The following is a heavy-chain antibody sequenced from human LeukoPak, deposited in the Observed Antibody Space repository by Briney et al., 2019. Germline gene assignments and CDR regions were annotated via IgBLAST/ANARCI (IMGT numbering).Heavy chain of an antibody. CDR3: AKGPNCSNTSCYTVGLIDY. CDR2: ISGSGGST. V-gene: IGHV3-23*01. J-gene: IGHJ4*02. Sequence: GGSLRLSCTASGFTFSSYAMTWVRQAPGKGLEWVSAISGSGGSTYYADSVKGRFTISRDNSKNTLYLQMNSLRAEDTAVYYCAKGPNCSNTSCYTVGLIDYWGQGTLVTVSS. CDR1: GFTFSSYA. D-gene: IGHD2-2*02.